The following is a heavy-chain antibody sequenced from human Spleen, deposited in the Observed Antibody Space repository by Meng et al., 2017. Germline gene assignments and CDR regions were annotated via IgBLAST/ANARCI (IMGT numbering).Heavy chain of an antibody. J-gene: IGHJ3*02. CDR2: IHYSGST. CDR1: GGSMSSSSYY. CDR3: VRVGYNYGRDAFDI. D-gene: IGHD5-18*01. V-gene: IGHV4-39*07. Sequence: VTPPTRLSSTCAVLGGSMSSSSYYGGWIRQPPGKGLEWIGSIHYSGSTYYNPSLKSRVTISLDTSKNQFSLKLHSVTAADTAVYYCVRVGYNYGRDAFDIWGQGTMVTVSS.